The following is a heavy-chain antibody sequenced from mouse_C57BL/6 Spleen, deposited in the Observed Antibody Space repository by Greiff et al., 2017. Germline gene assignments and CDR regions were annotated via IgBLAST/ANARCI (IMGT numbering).Heavy chain of an antibody. Sequence: EVKVEESGGGLVQPGGSMKLSCVASGFTFSNYWMNWVRQSPEKGLEWVAQIRLKSDNYATHYAESVKGRFTISRDDSKSSVYQQMNNLRAEDTGIYYCTGPIYYYGSSFFDYWGQGTTLTVSS. V-gene: IGHV6-3*01. CDR3: TGPIYYYGSSFFDY. D-gene: IGHD1-1*01. CDR1: GFTFSNYW. CDR2: IRLKSDNYAT. J-gene: IGHJ2*01.